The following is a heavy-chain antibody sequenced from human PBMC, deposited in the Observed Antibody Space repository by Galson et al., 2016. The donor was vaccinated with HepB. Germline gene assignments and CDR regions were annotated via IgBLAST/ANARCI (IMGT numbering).Heavy chain of an antibody. CDR1: GFTFSRYS. Sequence: SLRLSCAASGFTFSRYSMNWVRQAPGKGLEWISYISAISSTMYYADPVKGRFTISRDNAKNTLFLQMNSLRDEDTAVYYCAGEASCDQPYDRVPFWGQGTLVTVSP. CDR2: ISAISSTM. D-gene: IGHD3-22*01. J-gene: IGHJ4*02. CDR3: AGEASCDQPYDRVPF. V-gene: IGHV3-48*02.